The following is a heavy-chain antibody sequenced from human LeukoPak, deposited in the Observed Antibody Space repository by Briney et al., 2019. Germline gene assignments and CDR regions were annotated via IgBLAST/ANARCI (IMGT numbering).Heavy chain of an antibody. J-gene: IGHJ5*02. CDR3: ARDGRGCYYDSSWGSNWFDP. CDR2: IYYSGST. D-gene: IGHD3-22*01. Sequence: SETLSLTCTVSGGSISSYYWSWIRQPPGKGLEWIGYIYYSGSTNYNPSLKSRVTISVDTSKNQFSLKLSSVTAADTAVYYCARDGRGCYYDSSWGSNWFDPWGQGTLVTVSS. CDR1: GGSISSYY. V-gene: IGHV4-59*01.